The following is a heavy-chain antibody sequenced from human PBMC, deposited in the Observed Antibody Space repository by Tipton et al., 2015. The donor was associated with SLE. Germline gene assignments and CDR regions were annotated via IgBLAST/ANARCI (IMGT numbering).Heavy chain of an antibody. Sequence: SLRFSCAASGFTFSSHAMTWVRRAPGRDLEWVSTISASGDTTDYADSVKGRFTISRDNSKKEVFLHMSSLRDEDTAVYYCAKPRGSRGAFDMWGQGTMVTVSS. CDR3: AKPRGSRGAFDM. CDR1: GFTFSSHA. J-gene: IGHJ3*02. V-gene: IGHV3-23*01. CDR2: ISASGDTT.